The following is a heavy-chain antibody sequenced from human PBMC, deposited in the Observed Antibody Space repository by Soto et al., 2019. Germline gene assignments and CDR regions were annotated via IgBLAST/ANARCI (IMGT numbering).Heavy chain of an antibody. V-gene: IGHV3-7*01. CDR3: AGGGSVL. J-gene: IGHJ4*02. CDR1: GFTFRSYW. Sequence: EVQLVESGGGLVQPGGSLRLSCAASGFTFRSYWMSWVRQAPGKGLEWVANIKQDGSEKYYVDSVKGRFTISSDNAKNSLYLQMNSLRAEDTAVYYCAGGGSVLWGQGTLVTVSS. D-gene: IGHD3-16*01. CDR2: IKQDGSEK.